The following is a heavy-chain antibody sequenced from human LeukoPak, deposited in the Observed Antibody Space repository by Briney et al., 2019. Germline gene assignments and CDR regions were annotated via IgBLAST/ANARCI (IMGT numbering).Heavy chain of an antibody. CDR2: ISYNGSNK. V-gene: IGHV3-30-3*01. CDR1: GFTFSSYA. Sequence: GGSLRLSCAASGFTFSSYAMDWVRQAPGKGLEWVAVISYNGSNKYYADSVKGRFTISRDNSKNTLYLQMNSLRAEDTAVYYCARTCGSYFFDYWGQGTLVTASS. J-gene: IGHJ4*02. D-gene: IGHD1-26*01. CDR3: ARTCGSYFFDY.